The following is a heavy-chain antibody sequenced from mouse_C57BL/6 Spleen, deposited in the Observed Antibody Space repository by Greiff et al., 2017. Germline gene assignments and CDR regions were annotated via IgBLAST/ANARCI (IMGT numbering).Heavy chain of an antibody. Sequence: QVHVKQPGAELVKPGASVKLSCKASGYTFTSYWMHWVKQRPGQGLEWIGMIHPNSGSTNYNEKFKSKATLTVDKSSSTAYMQLSSLTSEDSAVYYCARSENPGYDRDWFAYWGQGTLVTVSA. CDR2: IHPNSGST. D-gene: IGHD2-2*01. CDR3: ARSENPGYDRDWFAY. CDR1: GYTFTSYW. V-gene: IGHV1-64*01. J-gene: IGHJ3*01.